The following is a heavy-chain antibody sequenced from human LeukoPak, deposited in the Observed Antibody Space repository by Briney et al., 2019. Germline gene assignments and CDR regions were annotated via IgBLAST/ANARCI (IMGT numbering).Heavy chain of an antibody. D-gene: IGHD6-19*01. CDR2: IYHSGFT. CDR1: GGFISDGGYY. V-gene: IGHV4-30-2*01. Sequence: SETLSLTCNVSGGFISDGGYYWSWIRQPPGKGLEWIGYIYHSGFTSYNPSLKSRATISIDTSKNQFSLKLSSVTAADTAVYYCAREYTLYRSGWFLDYWGQGTVVTVSS. CDR3: AREYTLYRSGWFLDY. J-gene: IGHJ4*02.